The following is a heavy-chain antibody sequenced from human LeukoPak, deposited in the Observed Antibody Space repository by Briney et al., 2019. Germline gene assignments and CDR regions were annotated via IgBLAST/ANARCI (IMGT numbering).Heavy chain of an antibody. V-gene: IGHV3-30*04. D-gene: IGHD5-24*01. CDR1: GFTFSVHA. J-gene: IGHJ4*02. CDR3: ARCSEWPQFPSDY. Sequence: GGSLRLSRGASGFTFSVHAFHWVRQAPGKGLEWVAGISYDGSGKYYADSVEGRFTISRDNSKSTLYLQMNSLRTEDTAVYYCARCSEWPQFPSDYWGQGTLVTVSS. CDR2: ISYDGSGK.